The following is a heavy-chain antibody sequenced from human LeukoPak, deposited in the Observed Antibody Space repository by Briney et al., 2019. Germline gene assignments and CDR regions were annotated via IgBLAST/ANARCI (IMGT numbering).Heavy chain of an antibody. J-gene: IGHJ1*01. Sequence: GGSLRLSCAASGFTFSSYSMNWVRQAPGKGLEWVSSISSSSSYIYYADSVKGRFTISRDNSKNTLYLQMNSLRAEDTAVYYCAKVGTYSSSPRYFQHWGQGTLVTVSS. CDR1: GFTFSSYS. D-gene: IGHD6-6*01. CDR2: ISSSSSYI. V-gene: IGHV3-21*04. CDR3: AKVGTYSSSPRYFQH.